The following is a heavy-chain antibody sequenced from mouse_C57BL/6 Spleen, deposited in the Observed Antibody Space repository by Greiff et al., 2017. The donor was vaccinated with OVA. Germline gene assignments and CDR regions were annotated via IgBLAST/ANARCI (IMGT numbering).Heavy chain of an antibody. V-gene: IGHV10-1*01. CDR2: IRSKSNNYAT. CDR1: GFSFNTYA. CDR3: VRHRGRGYFDV. D-gene: IGHD3-1*01. Sequence: EVKLVESGGGLVQPKGSLKLSCAASGFSFNTYAMNWVRQAPGKGLEWVARIRSKSNNYATYYADSVKDRFTISRDDSESMLYLQMNNLKTEDTAMYYCVRHRGRGYFDVWGTGTTVTVSS. J-gene: IGHJ1*03.